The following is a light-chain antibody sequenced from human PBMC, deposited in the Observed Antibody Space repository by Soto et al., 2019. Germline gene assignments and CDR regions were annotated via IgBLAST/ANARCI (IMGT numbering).Light chain of an antibody. CDR3: NSYTTSTTYV. CDR2: GVT. Sequence: QSALTQPASVSGSPGQSITISCTGTSSDVGGYNYVSWYQQHPDKAPKLLIYGVTNRPSGVSNRFSGSKSGNTASLTISGLQAEDEADDYCNSYTTSTTYVFGTGTKRTVL. J-gene: IGLJ1*01. CDR1: SSDVGGYNY. V-gene: IGLV2-14*01.